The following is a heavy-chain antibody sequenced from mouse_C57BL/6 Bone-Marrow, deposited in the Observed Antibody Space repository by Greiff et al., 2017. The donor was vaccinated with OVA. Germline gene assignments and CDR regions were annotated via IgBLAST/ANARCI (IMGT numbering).Heavy chain of an antibody. CDR2: ISSGGSYT. CDR1: GFTFSSYG. CDR3: ARRDDDDPYYFDY. Sequence: VQLKESGGDLVKPGGSLTLSCAASGFTFSSYGMSWVRQTPDKRLEWVATISSGGSYTYYPDRVKGRFTISRDNAKNTLYLQMSSLKSEDTAMYYCARRDDDDPYYFDYWGQGTTLTVSS. V-gene: IGHV5-6*01. D-gene: IGHD2-4*01. J-gene: IGHJ2*01.